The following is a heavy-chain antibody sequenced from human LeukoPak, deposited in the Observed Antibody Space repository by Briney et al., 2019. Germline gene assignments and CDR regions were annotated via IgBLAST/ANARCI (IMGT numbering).Heavy chain of an antibody. V-gene: IGHV3-48*03. CDR2: ISSSGSTI. D-gene: IGHD2-2*01. CDR1: GFTFSSYE. CDR3: AREDIVVVPGDYGMDV. Sequence: PGGSLRLSCAASGFTFSSYEMNWVRQAPGKGVGWVSYISSSGSTIYYADSVKGRFTISRDNAKNSLYLQMNSLRAEDTAVYYCAREDIVVVPGDYGMDVWGKGTTVTVSS. J-gene: IGHJ6*04.